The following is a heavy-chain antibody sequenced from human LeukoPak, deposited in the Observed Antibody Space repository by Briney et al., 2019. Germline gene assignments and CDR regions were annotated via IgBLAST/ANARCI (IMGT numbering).Heavy chain of an antibody. CDR2: IKQDGSEK. Sequence: SGGSLRLSCAASGFTFSRSWMSWVRQAPGKGLEWVANIKQDGSEKFHVDSVKGRFTISRDNTKNSLYVQMNSLRVEDTAVYYCLTSGGAHWGQGTLVTVSS. V-gene: IGHV3-7*01. J-gene: IGHJ4*02. D-gene: IGHD3-16*01. CDR1: GFTFSRSW. CDR3: LTSGGAH.